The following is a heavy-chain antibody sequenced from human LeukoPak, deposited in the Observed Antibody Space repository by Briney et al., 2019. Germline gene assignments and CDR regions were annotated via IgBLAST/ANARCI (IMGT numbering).Heavy chain of an antibody. CDR2: VYYSVST. D-gene: IGHD3-9*01. CDR1: GGSISSSSYY. Sequence: SETLSLTCPVSGGSISSSSYYWGWIRQPPGNGLEWIGSVYYSVSTYDNPSLKSRVTLSADTCKNQFSLELSSVTAADTAVYYCARHVYYDILTGYCSDWFDPWGQGTQVTVSS. V-gene: IGHV4-39*01. J-gene: IGHJ5*02. CDR3: ARHVYYDILTGYCSDWFDP.